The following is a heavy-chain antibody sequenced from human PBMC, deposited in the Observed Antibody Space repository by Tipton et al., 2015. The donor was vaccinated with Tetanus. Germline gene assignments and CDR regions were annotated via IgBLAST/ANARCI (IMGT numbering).Heavy chain of an antibody. CDR2: IVGSSAYI. V-gene: IGHV3-21*01. CDR1: GFNFNSYS. D-gene: IGHD2-15*01. J-gene: IGHJ3*01. CDR3: ARDHRSGGCCYD. Sequence: SLRLSCVASGFNFNSYSMNWVRQAPGKGLELISSIVGSSAYIYYADSVKGRFTVSRDNAKNSLYLEMNSLKAEDTAVYYCARDHRSGGCCYDWGQGTLVTVSS.